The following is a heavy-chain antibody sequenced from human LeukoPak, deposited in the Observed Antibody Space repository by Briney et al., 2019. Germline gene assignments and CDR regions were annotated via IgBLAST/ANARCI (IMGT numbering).Heavy chain of an antibody. J-gene: IGHJ4*02. CDR1: GFTFSSYW. D-gene: IGHD5-12*01. Sequence: GGSPRLSCAASGFTFSSYWMHWVRQAPGKGLVGVSRINSYGSSTSYADSVKGRFTISRDNAKNTLYLQMNSLRAEDTAVYYCARAGDGYDWSSFDYWGQGTLVTVSS. V-gene: IGHV3-74*01. CDR3: ARAGDGYDWSSFDY. CDR2: INSYGSST.